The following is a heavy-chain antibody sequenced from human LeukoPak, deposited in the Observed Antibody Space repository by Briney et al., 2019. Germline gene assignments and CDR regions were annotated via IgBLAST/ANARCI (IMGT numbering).Heavy chain of an antibody. CDR1: GGTFSSYA. D-gene: IGHD2-15*01. Sequence: SVKVSCKPSGGTFSSYAISWVRQAPGQGLEWMGGFIPIFGTANYAQKFQGRVTITTDESTSTAYMELSSLRSEDTAVYYCAREPQIVVVVAATGIGAFDIWGQGTMVTVSS. V-gene: IGHV1-69*05. J-gene: IGHJ3*02. CDR3: AREPQIVVVVAATGIGAFDI. CDR2: FIPIFGTA.